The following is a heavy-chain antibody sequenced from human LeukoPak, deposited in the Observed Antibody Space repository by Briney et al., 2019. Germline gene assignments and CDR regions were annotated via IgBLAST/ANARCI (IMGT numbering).Heavy chain of an antibody. V-gene: IGHV1-46*01. CDR2: INPSGGTT. Sequence: ASVTLSYKSSVYALTIYDMHWVRQAPGQGLEWMGIINPSGGTTTYAQKFKGRITMTRDTFTGTVYMEVNSLRSEDTAVYYCARVGVVGYFYYMDVWGKGTTVTVSS. D-gene: IGHD3-10*01. CDR3: ARVGVVGYFYYMDV. CDR1: VYALTIYD. J-gene: IGHJ6*03.